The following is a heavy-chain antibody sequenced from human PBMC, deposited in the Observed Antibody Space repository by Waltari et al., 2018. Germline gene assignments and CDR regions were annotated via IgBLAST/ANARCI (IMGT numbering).Heavy chain of an antibody. V-gene: IGHV1-69*14. Sequence: QVQLVQSGAEVKKPGSSVKVSCKASGGTFSSYAISWVRQAPGQGLEWMGGVSPILGTANDAQKFQGRVAITADKSTSTAGMELSSLRSEDTAVYYCARGVGGEWLYEHWGQGTLVTVSS. CDR1: GGTFSSYA. D-gene: IGHD3-3*01. CDR3: ARGVGGEWLYEH. CDR2: VSPILGTA. J-gene: IGHJ4*02.